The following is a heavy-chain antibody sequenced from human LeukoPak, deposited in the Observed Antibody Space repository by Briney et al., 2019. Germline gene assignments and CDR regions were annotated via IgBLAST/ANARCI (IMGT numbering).Heavy chain of an antibody. CDR1: GYTFTSYG. CDR3: ARGKMATIPADRAPIDY. V-gene: IGHV1-18*01. D-gene: IGHD5-24*01. CDR2: ISAYNGNT. Sequence: ASVKVSCKASGYTFTSYGISWVRQAPGQGLERMGWISAYNGNTNYAQKLQGRVTMTTDTSTSTAYMELRSLRSDDTAVYYCARGKMATIPADRAPIDYWGQGTLVTVSS. J-gene: IGHJ4*02.